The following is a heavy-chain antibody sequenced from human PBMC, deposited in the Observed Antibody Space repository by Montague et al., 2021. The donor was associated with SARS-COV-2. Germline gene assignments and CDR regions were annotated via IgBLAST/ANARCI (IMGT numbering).Heavy chain of an antibody. CDR1: GFTFSSYA. CDR3: AREPKPVGYSYGYTFFDY. CDR2: ISYNGRNK. D-gene: IGHD5-18*01. J-gene: IGHJ4*02. Sequence: SLRLSGAASGFTFSSYALHWVRQAPGKGPEWVAVISYNGRNKQYGDSVXGRSTISRDNSKNTLYLEVNNLRSDDTAVYYCAREPKPVGYSYGYTFFDYWGQGTLVTVSS. V-gene: IGHV3-30*04.